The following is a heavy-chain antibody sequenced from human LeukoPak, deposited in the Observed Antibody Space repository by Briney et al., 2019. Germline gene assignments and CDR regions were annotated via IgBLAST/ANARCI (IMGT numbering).Heavy chain of an antibody. Sequence: SETLSLTCTVSGGSISTYYWTWIRQPPGKGLEWIGYIYYSGTTNYNPSLKSRVTISIDTSKNQFSLKLSSVTAADTAVYYCARDRAMIADWYFDLWGRGTLVTVSS. CDR2: IYYSGTT. CDR1: GGSISTYY. CDR3: ARDRAMIADWYFDL. D-gene: IGHD3-22*01. V-gene: IGHV4-59*01. J-gene: IGHJ2*01.